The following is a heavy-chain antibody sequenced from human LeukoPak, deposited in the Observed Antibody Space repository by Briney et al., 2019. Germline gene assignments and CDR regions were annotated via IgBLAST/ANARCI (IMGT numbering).Heavy chain of an antibody. CDR1: GGSIRSYY. CDR3: AREYCSGGTCYYYMDV. CDR2: IYYSGTT. D-gene: IGHD2-15*01. J-gene: IGHJ6*03. V-gene: IGHV4-59*01. Sequence: SETLSLTCTVSGGSIRSYYWSWIRQPPGKGLEWIGYIYYSGTTNYNPSLKSRVALSVDTSKNHFSLKLNSVTAADTAVYYCAREYCSGGTCYYYMDVWGKGTTVTVSS.